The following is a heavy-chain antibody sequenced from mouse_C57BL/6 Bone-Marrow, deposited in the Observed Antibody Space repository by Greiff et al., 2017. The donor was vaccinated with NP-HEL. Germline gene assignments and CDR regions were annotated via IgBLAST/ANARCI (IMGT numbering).Heavy chain of an antibody. CDR2: IDPSDSYT. J-gene: IGHJ2*01. Sequence: VQLQQPGAELVMPGASVKLSCKASGYTFTSYWMHWVKQRPGQGLEWIGEIDPSDSYTNYNQKFKGKSTLTVDKSSSTAYMQLSSLTSEDSAVYYCARTFITTVEGDYWGQGTTLTVSS. CDR1: GYTFTSYW. V-gene: IGHV1-69*01. D-gene: IGHD1-1*01. CDR3: ARTFITTVEGDY.